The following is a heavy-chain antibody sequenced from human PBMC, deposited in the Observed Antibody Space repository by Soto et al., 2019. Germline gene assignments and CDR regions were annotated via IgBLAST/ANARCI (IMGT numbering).Heavy chain of an antibody. J-gene: IGHJ6*02. CDR1: GGTFSGYG. Sequence: QVQLVQSGAEVKKPGSSVKVSCKASGGTFSGYGMSWVRQAPGQGLEWMGGIIPIFGTANYAQKFQGRVTITADESTSTAYMELSSLRSEDTAVYYCAMTREYYYYGMDVWGQGTTVTVSS. V-gene: IGHV1-69*12. CDR3: AMTREYYYYGMDV. CDR2: IIPIFGTA.